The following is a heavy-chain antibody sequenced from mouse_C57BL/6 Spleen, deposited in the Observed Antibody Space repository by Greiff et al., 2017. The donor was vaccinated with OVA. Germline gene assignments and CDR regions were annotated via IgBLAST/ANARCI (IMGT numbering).Heavy chain of an antibody. CDR3: ARDSDDGYYVYFDV. V-gene: IGHV5-4*01. D-gene: IGHD2-3*01. Sequence: EVQVVESGGGLVKPGGSLKLSCAASGFTFSSYAMSWVRQTPEKRLEWVATISDGGSYTYYPDNVKGRFTISRDNAKNNLYLQMSHLKSEDTAMYYCARDSDDGYYVYFDVWGTGTTVTVSS. J-gene: IGHJ1*03. CDR1: GFTFSSYA. CDR2: ISDGGSYT.